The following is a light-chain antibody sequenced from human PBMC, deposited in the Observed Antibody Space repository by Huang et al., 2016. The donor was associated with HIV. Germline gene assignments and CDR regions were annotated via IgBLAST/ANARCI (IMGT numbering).Light chain of an antibody. V-gene: IGKV1-39*01. CDR2: AAS. CDR1: QSIITS. Sequence: IQMTQSPSSLSASVGDRVIVTCRASQSIITSLNWYQQKPGKAPNLLIDAASSLQSGVPSRFSGSGSGTDFTLTISSLQPEDIATYYCQQGYSPPFTFGPGTKVDIK. CDR3: QQGYSPPFT. J-gene: IGKJ3*01.